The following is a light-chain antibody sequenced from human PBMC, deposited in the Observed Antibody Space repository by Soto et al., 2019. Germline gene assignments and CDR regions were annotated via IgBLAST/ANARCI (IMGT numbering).Light chain of an antibody. J-gene: IGLJ1*01. CDR3: SSYTGGSTSYV. CDR2: DVS. V-gene: IGLV2-14*03. CDR1: SSDVGAYKY. Sequence: QSVLTQPASVSGSPGQSITISCTGTSSDVGAYKYVSWHQQHPGKAPKLMIYDVSDRTSGVSDRFSGSKSGNTASLTISGLQAEDEADYYCSSYTGGSTSYVFGTGTKVTV.